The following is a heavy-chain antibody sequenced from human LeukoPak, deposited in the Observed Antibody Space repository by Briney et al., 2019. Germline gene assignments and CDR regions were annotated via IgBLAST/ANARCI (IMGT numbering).Heavy chain of an antibody. Sequence: GGSLRLSCAASGFTVITNDMTWVRQAPGKGLEWVSYISSSGSTIYYADSVKGRFTISRDNAKNSLYLQMNSLRAEDTAVYYCAKAQGGSGWYEGDWFDPWGQGTLVTVSS. CDR1: GFTVITND. V-gene: IGHV3-11*01. CDR3: AKAQGGSGWYEGDWFDP. J-gene: IGHJ5*02. CDR2: ISSSGSTI. D-gene: IGHD6-19*01.